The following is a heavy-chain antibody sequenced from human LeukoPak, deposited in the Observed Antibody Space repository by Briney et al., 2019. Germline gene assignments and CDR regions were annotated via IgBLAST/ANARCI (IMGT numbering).Heavy chain of an antibody. J-gene: IGHJ6*01. Sequence: GGSLRLSCAASGFTFSSYSMNWVRQAPGKGLEWVSYISSSSSTIYYADPVKGRFTISRDNAKNSLYLQMNSLRAEDTAVYYCARTGVVVAATRYYYYYGMDVWGQGTTVTVSS. CDR3: ARTGVVVAATRYYYYYGMDV. CDR2: ISSSSSTI. V-gene: IGHV3-48*01. D-gene: IGHD2-15*01. CDR1: GFTFSSYS.